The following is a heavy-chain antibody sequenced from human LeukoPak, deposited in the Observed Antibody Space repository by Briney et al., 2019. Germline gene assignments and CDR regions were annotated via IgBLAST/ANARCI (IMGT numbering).Heavy chain of an antibody. CDR2: ISAYNGNT. CDR1: GYTFTSYG. D-gene: IGHD6-13*01. V-gene: IGHV1-18*01. Sequence: ASVKVSCKASGYTFTSYGISWVRQAPGQGLEWMGWISAYNGNTNYAQKLQGRVTMTTDTSTSTAYMELRSLRSDDTAVYYCARGYSSSWSLLYSWFDPWGQGTLVTVSS. CDR3: ARGYSSSWSLLYSWFDP. J-gene: IGHJ5*02.